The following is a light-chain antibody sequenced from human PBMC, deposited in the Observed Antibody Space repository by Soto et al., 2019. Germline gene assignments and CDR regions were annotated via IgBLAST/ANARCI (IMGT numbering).Light chain of an antibody. CDR2: EVS. Sequence: QSALTQPASVSGSPGQSITISCTGTSSDIGSNNYVSWFQQRPGKAPTLIIYEVSNRPSGVSTHFSGSKSGNTASLTISGLLAEDEADYYCSSYTATTRLFGGGTKLTVL. J-gene: IGLJ3*02. V-gene: IGLV2-14*01. CDR3: SSYTATTRL. CDR1: SSDIGSNNY.